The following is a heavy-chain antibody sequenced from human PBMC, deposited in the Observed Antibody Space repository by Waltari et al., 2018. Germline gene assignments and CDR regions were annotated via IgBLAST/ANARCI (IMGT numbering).Heavy chain of an antibody. CDR3: ARTAYDHLTGYPTLDH. V-gene: IGHV4-39*07. CDR2: TYYSGST. J-gene: IGHJ4*02. D-gene: IGHD3-9*01. Sequence: QVQLQESGPGLVKPSETLSLTCSVSGAYFESSSHYWGWVRQPPGKGLEWIGSTYYSGSTYDNPTLKRRVNVSGDTSNYQFSLKVTSVTAADTAIYYCARTAYDHLTGYPTLDHWGQGILVTVSS. CDR1: GAYFESSSHY.